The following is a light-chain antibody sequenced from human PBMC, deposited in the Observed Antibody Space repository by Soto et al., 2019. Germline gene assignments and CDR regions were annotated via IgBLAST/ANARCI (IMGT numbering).Light chain of an antibody. CDR1: SSDVGGYNY. CDR3: ISYTDSSTLV. Sequence: QSALTQPASVSGSPGQSITISCTGSSSDVGGYNYVSWYQHHPGIAPKLMIYDVSDRPSGVSNRFSGSKSGNTASLTISGLQAEDEADYYCISYTDSSTLVFGTGTKVTVL. V-gene: IGLV2-14*03. J-gene: IGLJ1*01. CDR2: DVS.